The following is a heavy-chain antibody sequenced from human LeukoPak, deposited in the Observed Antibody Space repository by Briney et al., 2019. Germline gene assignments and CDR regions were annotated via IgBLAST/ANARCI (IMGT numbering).Heavy chain of an antibody. V-gene: IGHV3-74*01. D-gene: IGHD3-10*01. Sequence: GGSLRLSCAASGFTFSSYWMHWVRQAPGKGLVWVSRINSDGSSTSYADSVKGRFTISRDNSKNTLYLQMNSLRAEDTAVYYCAKDGIWFGDLSRYYFDYWGQGTLVTVSS. J-gene: IGHJ4*02. CDR3: AKDGIWFGDLSRYYFDY. CDR2: INSDGSST. CDR1: GFTFSSYW.